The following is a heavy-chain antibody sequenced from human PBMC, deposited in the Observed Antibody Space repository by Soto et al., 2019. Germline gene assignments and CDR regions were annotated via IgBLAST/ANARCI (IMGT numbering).Heavy chain of an antibody. CDR1: GFTFSSYG. Sequence: GGSLRLSCAASGFTFSSYGMHWVRQAPGKGLEWVAVISYDGSNKYYADSVKGRFTISRDNSKNTLYLQMNSLRAEDTAVYYCAKSVRRITIFGVDPYYYYYGMDVWGQGTTVTVSS. J-gene: IGHJ6*02. CDR2: ISYDGSNK. V-gene: IGHV3-30*18. CDR3: AKSVRRITIFGVDPYYYYYGMDV. D-gene: IGHD3-3*01.